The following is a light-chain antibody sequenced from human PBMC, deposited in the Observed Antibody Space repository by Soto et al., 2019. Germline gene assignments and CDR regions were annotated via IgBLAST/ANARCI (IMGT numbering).Light chain of an antibody. J-gene: IGKJ1*01. CDR2: DAS. CDR3: QQYDIYSGT. Sequence: IQMTLSPSTLSASVGEKVTITCRASQGVGVWLAWYQQKPGKAPKLLISDASDLQRGVPSRFNGSGSGTEFTLSINSLQSDDFATYYCQQYDIYSGTFGQGTRVEIK. CDR1: QGVGVW. V-gene: IGKV1-5*01.